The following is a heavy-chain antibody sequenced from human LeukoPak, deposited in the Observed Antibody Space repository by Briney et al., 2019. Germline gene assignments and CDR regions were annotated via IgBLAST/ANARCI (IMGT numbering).Heavy chain of an antibody. D-gene: IGHD6-13*01. J-gene: IGHJ5*02. CDR3: ARDGGSGSSWYCKGGRRNWFDP. CDR2: INHSGST. CDR1: GGSFSGYY. V-gene: IGHV4-34*01. Sequence: PSETLSLTCAVYGGSFSGYYWSWIRQPPGKGLEWIGEINHSGSTNYNPSLKSRVTISVDTSKNQFSLKLSSVTAADTAVYYCARDGGSGSSWYCKGGRRNWFDPWGQGTLVTVSS.